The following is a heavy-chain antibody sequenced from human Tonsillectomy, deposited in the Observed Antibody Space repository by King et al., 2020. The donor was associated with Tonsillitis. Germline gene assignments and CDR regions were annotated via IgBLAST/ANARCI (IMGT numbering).Heavy chain of an antibody. CDR2: ISSSSSYI. CDR1: GFTFSSYS. V-gene: IGHV3-21*06. D-gene: IGHD4-17*01. J-gene: IGHJ3*02. Sequence: VQLVKSGGGLVKPGGSLRLSCAASGFTFSSYSMNWVRQAPGKGLEWVSSISSSSSYIFYADSVKGRFTVSRDNAKNSLYLQVNSLRAEDTAVYYCARDDYGDAFDIWGQGTMVTVSS. CDR3: ARDDYGDAFDI.